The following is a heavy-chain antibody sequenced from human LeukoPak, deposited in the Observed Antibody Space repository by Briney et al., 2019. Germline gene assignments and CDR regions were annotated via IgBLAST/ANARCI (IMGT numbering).Heavy chain of an antibody. D-gene: IGHD6-13*01. CDR3: ALGLGIAAAELDY. V-gene: IGHV1-69*06. CDR2: IIPMFGTA. J-gene: IGHJ4*02. Sequence: SVKVSCKASGVTFNNDVITWVRQAPGQGLECMGGIIPMFGTANYAQKVQGRGTITADKSTNTAYMELSSLTSEDTAVYYCALGLGIAAAELDYWGQGTLVTVSS. CDR1: GVTFNNDV.